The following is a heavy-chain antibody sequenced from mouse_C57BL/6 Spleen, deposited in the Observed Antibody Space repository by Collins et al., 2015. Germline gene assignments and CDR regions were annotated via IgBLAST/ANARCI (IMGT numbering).Heavy chain of an antibody. CDR1: GYTFTTYG. V-gene: IGHV9-3*01. CDR3: ARCYGSYCTMDY. CDR2: INTYSGVP. D-gene: IGHD1-1*01. J-gene: IGHJ4*01. Sequence: QIQLVQSGPELKKPGETVTISCKPSGYTFTTYGMSWVKQAPGKGLKWMGWINTYSGVPTYTDDFKGRFAFSLETSARTAYLQINILKNEDTATYFCARCYGSYCTMDYWGQGTSVTVSS.